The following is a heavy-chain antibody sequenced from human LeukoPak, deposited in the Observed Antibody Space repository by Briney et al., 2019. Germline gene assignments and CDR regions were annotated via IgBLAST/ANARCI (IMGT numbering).Heavy chain of an antibody. D-gene: IGHD3-3*01. CDR3: ARPYSDFDFWSGYYT. Sequence: ASVKVSCKASGYTFTSYYMHWVRQAPGQGLEWMGIVNPSGGSTSYAQKFQGRVTMTTDTSTSTAYMELRSLRSDDTAVYYCARPYSDFDFWSGYYTWGQGTLVTVSS. CDR2: VNPSGGST. V-gene: IGHV1-46*01. CDR1: GYTFTSYY. J-gene: IGHJ5*02.